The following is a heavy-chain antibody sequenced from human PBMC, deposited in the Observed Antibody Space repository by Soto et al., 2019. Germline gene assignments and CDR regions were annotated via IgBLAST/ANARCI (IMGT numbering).Heavy chain of an antibody. V-gene: IGHV1-46*01. J-gene: IGHJ4*02. CDR3: AKDLSDYTGYFDT. D-gene: IGHD4-17*01. Sequence: QVQLVQSGAEVKKPGALVKVSCKASGYTFTTYYIHWVRQAPGIGLEWMGLINPGGTYTTYAQKFQGRVALTSDTSTRAVYMELSSLRSEDTAVYYCAKDLSDYTGYFDTWGQGTQVTVSS. CDR1: GYTFTTYY. CDR2: INPGGTYT.